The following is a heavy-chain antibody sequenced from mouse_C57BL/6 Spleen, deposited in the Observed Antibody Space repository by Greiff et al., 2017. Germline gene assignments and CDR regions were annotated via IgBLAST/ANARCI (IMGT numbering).Heavy chain of an antibody. CDR3: ASGVGYFDY. CDR1: GYTFTSYW. CDR2: IDPSDSYT. Sequence: VQLQQPGAELVMPGASVKLSCKASGYTFTSYWMHWVKQRPGQGLEWIGEIDPSDSYTNYNEKFKGKSTLTVDKSSSTAYMQLSSLTSEDSAVYYCASGVGYFDYWGQGTTLTVSS. V-gene: IGHV1-69*01. J-gene: IGHJ2*01.